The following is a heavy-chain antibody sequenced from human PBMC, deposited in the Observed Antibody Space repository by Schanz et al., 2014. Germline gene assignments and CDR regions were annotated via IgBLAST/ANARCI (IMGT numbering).Heavy chain of an antibody. J-gene: IGHJ3*02. V-gene: IGHV3-30*04. D-gene: IGHD2-21*02. CDR1: GFTFSSYA. CDR2: ISDDGRSK. CDR3: ARGDTVVTLRPFDI. Sequence: QVQLVESGGGLVRPGRSLRLSCAASGFTFSSYAMHWVRQASGKGLEWVAVISDDGRSKQYADSVKGRFTISRDNSKNTLYLQMNSLRAEDTAVYYCARGDTVVTLRPFDIWGQGTMVTVSS.